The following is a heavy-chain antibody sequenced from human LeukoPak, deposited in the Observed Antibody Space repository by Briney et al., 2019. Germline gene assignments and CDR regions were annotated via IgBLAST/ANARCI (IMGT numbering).Heavy chain of an antibody. V-gene: IGHV1-46*01. CDR3: AREVRTGIGATDY. D-gene: IGHD1-26*01. J-gene: IGHJ4*02. CDR1: GYSFSNYH. CDR2: MAPRDDGA. Sequence: GASVKLSCKTSGYSFSNYHVHWVRQAPGQGLEWVGIMAPRDDGATYAQKFQGRVTMTRDTSTSTLYMGLSSLRPEDTAVYYCAREVRTGIGATDYWGQGTLVTVSS.